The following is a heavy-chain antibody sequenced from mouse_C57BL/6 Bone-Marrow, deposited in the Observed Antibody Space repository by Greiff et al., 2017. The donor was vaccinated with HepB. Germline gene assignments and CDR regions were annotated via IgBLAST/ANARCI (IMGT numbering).Heavy chain of an antibody. D-gene: IGHD2-5*01. J-gene: IGHJ1*03. Sequence: VQLQQPGAELVKPGASVKLSCKASGYTFTSYWMHWVKQRPGQGLEWIGMIHPNSGSTNYNEKFKSKATLTVDKSSSTAYMQLSSLTSEDSAVYYCARWYPHYSNHRYWYFDVWGTGTTVTVSS. CDR2: IHPNSGST. CDR3: ARWYPHYSNHRYWYFDV. CDR1: GYTFTSYW. V-gene: IGHV1-64*01.